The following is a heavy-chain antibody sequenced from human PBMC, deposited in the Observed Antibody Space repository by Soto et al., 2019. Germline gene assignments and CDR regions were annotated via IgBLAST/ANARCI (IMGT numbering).Heavy chain of an antibody. J-gene: IGHJ5*02. Sequence: EVQLVQSGAEVKKPGESLKISCKGSGYSFTSYWIGWVRQMPGKGLEWMGIIYPGDSDTRYSPSFQGQVTISADKSISTAYLQESSLKASDAAMGYWARRVRVLRRDWLVPWVQEPLVTVSS. V-gene: IGHV5-51*03. CDR3: ARRVRVLRRDWLVP. D-gene: IGHD3-10*01. CDR1: GYSFTSYW. CDR2: IYPGDSDT.